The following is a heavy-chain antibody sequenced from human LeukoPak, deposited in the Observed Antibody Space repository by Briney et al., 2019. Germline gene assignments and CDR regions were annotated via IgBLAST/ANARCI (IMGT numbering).Heavy chain of an antibody. CDR2: LNTGNGNT. V-gene: IGHV1-3*04. CDR3: ARDLGDSIDY. CDR1: GYTFTSYA. D-gene: IGHD2-21*02. Sequence: GASVKVSCKASGYTFTSYAMHWVRQAPGQRLECMGWLNTGNGNTKYSQKFQGRVTITRDTSASTAYMELSSLRSEDTAVYYCARDLGDSIDYWGQGTLVTVSS. J-gene: IGHJ4*02.